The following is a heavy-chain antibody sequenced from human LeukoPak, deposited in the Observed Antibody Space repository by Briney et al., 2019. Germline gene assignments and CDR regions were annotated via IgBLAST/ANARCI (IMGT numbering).Heavy chain of an antibody. CDR1: GGTFSGNY. D-gene: IGHD3-3*01. Sequence: SETLSLTCAVYGGTFSGNYWSWIRQPPGKRLEWVGESNDSGGTNYNPSLKSRVTISADKSKNQVSLKLTSVTAADTAVYYCARVGFGVVISKDYYYMDVWGKGTTVTVSS. J-gene: IGHJ6*03. CDR3: ARVGFGVVISKDYYYMDV. V-gene: IGHV4-34*01. CDR2: SNDSGGT.